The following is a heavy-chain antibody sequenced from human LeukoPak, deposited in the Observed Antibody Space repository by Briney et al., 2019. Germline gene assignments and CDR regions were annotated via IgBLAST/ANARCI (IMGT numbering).Heavy chain of an antibody. J-gene: IGHJ6*03. CDR2: IYYSGST. V-gene: IGHV4-59*01. D-gene: IGHD3-3*02. CDR1: GGSISPYY. CDR3: ARAFYPGYYSYMAV. Sequence: SGTLSLTCTVSGGSISPYYWSWIRQPPGKGLEWIGYIYYSGSTNYNPSLKSRVTISVDTSKNQFSLKLSSVTAADTAVYYCARAFYPGYYSYMAVWGKGTTVTVSS.